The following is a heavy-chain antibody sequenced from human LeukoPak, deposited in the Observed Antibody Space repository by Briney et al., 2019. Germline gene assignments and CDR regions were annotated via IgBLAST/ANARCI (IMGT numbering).Heavy chain of an antibody. J-gene: IGHJ3*02. Sequence: SGPTLVNPTQTLTLTCTFSGFSLSTSGVGVGWIRQPPGKALEWLALIYWDDDKRYSPSLKSRLTITKDTSKNQVVLTTTNMDPVDTATYYCAHRRELATSGAFDIWGQGTMVTVSS. CDR1: GFSLSTSGVG. D-gene: IGHD5-12*01. CDR3: AHRRELATSGAFDI. CDR2: IYWDDDK. V-gene: IGHV2-5*02.